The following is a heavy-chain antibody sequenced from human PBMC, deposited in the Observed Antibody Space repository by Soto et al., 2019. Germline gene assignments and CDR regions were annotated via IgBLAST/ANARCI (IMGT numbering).Heavy chain of an antibody. J-gene: IGHJ4*02. CDR2: ISSSGSTI. CDR1: GFTFSSYE. CDR3: ARVEMEMTTIGNY. V-gene: IGHV3-48*03. D-gene: IGHD4-4*01. Sequence: PGGSLRLSCAASGFTFSSYEMNWVRQAPGKGLEWVSYISSSGSTIYYADSVKGRFTISRDNAKNSLYLQMNSLRAEDTAVYYCARVEMEMTTIGNYWGQGTLVTVSS.